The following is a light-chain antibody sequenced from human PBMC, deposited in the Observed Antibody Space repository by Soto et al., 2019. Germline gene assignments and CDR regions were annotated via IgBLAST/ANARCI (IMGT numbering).Light chain of an antibody. Sequence: QSVLTQPPSVSEAPRQRVTISCSGSSSNIGNNAVNWYQQFPGKAPKLLIYYDDLLASGVSDRFSGYKSGTSASLAISGLQSEDEADYYCAAWDDSLNGYVFGTGTKVTVL. J-gene: IGLJ1*01. CDR1: SSNIGNNA. V-gene: IGLV1-36*01. CDR3: AAWDDSLNGYV. CDR2: YDD.